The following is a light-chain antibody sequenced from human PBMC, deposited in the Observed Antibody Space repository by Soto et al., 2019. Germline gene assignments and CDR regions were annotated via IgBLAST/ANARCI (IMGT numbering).Light chain of an antibody. V-gene: IGKV3-15*01. J-gene: IGKJ1*01. CDR3: QQYNIWPPWT. CDR2: GAS. CDR1: QSVSSN. Sequence: EIGMTHSPATLSVSPWERATLSCRASQSVSSNLAWYQKKPGQAPRLLIYGASTRATGIPARFSGSGSATEFTLTISSLQSGDFAVYYCQQYNIWPPWTFGQGTKVDIK.